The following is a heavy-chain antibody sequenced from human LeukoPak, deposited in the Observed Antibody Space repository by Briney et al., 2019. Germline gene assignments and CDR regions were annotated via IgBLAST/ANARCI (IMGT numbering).Heavy chain of an antibody. V-gene: IGHV3-33*01. Sequence: PGGSLRLSCAASGFTFSSYGMHWVRQAPGKGLEWVAVVWYDGSNKYYADSVKDRFTISRDNSKNTLYLQMNSLRAEDTAVYYCARDRSQAGATTRRGAFDIWGQGTMVTVSS. CDR3: ARDRSQAGATTRRGAFDI. D-gene: IGHD1-26*01. J-gene: IGHJ3*02. CDR2: VWYDGSNK. CDR1: GFTFSSYG.